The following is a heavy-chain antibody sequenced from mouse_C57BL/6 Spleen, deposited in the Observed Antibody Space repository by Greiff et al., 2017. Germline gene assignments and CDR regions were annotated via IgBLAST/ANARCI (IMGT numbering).Heavy chain of an antibody. CDR3: ARWDYGYDGYFDV. J-gene: IGHJ1*03. Sequence: VQLKQSGPELVKPGDSVKISCKASGYSFTGYFMNWVMQSHGKSLEWLGRINPYNGDTFYNQKFKGKATLTVDKSSSTAHMELRSLTSEDSAVYYCARWDYGYDGYFDVWGTGTTVTVSS. CDR1: GYSFTGYF. CDR2: INPYNGDT. V-gene: IGHV1-20*01. D-gene: IGHD2-2*01.